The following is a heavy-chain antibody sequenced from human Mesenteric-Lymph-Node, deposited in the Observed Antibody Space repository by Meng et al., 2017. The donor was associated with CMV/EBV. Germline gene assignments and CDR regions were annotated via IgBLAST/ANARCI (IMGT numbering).Heavy chain of an antibody. CDR3: ATSKDSPGND. CDR2: MNGGATAK. D-gene: IGHD2/OR15-2a*01. J-gene: IGHJ4*02. V-gene: IGHV3-7*01. Sequence: GESLKISCAASGFTFSSYAMSWVRQAPGKGLEWVANMNGGATAKFYVGSVRGRFTISRDNAMNALYLQMNSLTVEDTAIYYCATSKDSPGNDWGQGTLVTVSS. CDR1: GFTFSSYA.